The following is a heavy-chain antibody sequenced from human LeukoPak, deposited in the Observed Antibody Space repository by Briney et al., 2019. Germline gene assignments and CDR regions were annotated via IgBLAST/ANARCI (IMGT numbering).Heavy chain of an antibody. J-gene: IGHJ5*02. CDR3: ARDRIVGTSSNGGLFDP. CDR2: FSGSGGST. D-gene: IGHD1-26*01. Sequence: GGSLRLSCAASGFTFSSYAMSWVRQATGKGLEWVSSFSGSGGSTGYADSVKGRFTISRDNAKNSLYLQMNSLRAEDTALYYCARDRIVGTSSNGGLFDPRGQGILATVSS. V-gene: IGHV3-20*04. CDR1: GFTFSSYA.